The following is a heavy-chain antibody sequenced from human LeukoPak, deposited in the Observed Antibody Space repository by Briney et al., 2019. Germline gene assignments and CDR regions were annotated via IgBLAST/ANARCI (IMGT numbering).Heavy chain of an antibody. J-gene: IGHJ3*02. CDR3: ARDGVVTTSGAFDI. CDR1: GGSISSYY. V-gene: IGHV4-59*01. D-gene: IGHD3-3*01. Sequence: PETLSLTCTVSGGSISSYYWSWIRQPPGKGLEWIGYIYYSGSTNYNPSLKSRVTISVDTSKNQFSLKLSSVTAADTAVYYCARDGVVTTSGAFDIWGQGTMVTVSS. CDR2: IYYSGST.